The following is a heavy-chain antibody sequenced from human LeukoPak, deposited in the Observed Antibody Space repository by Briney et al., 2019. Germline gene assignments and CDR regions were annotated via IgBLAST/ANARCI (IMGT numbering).Heavy chain of an antibody. CDR3: ASSTLYSGYGYPLAIAIDI. Sequence: SETLSLTCTVSGGSISSYYWSWIRQPAGKGLEWIGRIYTSGSTNYNPSLKSRVTISVDTSKNQFSLKLSSVTAADTAVYYCASSTLYSGYGYPLAIAIDIWGQGTMVTVSS. D-gene: IGHD5-12*01. CDR2: IYTSGST. J-gene: IGHJ3*02. CDR1: GGSISSYY. V-gene: IGHV4-4*07.